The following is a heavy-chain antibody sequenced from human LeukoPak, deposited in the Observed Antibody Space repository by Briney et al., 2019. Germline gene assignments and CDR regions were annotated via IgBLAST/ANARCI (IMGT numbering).Heavy chain of an antibody. J-gene: IGHJ3*02. CDR2: IYPDDSDT. V-gene: IGHV5-51*01. CDR1: GYSFTNYW. D-gene: IGHD3-16*02. Sequence: GESLKISCKASGYSFTNYWIGWVRQMPGKGLEWMGIIYPDDSDTRYRPSFQGQVTISADKSISTAYLQWSSLKASDTAMYYCAREKNYVSGSYRSPDAFDIWGQGTMVTVSS. CDR3: AREKNYVSGSYRSPDAFDI.